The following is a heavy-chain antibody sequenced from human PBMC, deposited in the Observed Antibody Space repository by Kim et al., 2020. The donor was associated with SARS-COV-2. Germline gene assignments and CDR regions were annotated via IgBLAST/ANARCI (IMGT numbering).Heavy chain of an antibody. D-gene: IGHD6-13*01. J-gene: IGHJ4*02. CDR3: ARDLGGYSSSWYGGY. V-gene: IGHV1-2*06. CDR2: INPNSGGT. CDR1: GYTFTGYY. Sequence: ASVKVSCKASGYTFTGYYMHWVRQAPGQGLEWMGRINPNSGGTNYAQKFQGRVTMTRDTSISTAYMELSRLRSDDTAVYYCARDLGGYSSSWYGGYWGQGTLVTVSS.